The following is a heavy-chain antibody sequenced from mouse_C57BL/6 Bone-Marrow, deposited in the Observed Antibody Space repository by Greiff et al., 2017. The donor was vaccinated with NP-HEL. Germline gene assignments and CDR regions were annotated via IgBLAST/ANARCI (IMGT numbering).Heavy chain of an antibody. Sequence: EVQLHQSGPELVKPGASVKISCKASGYTFTDYYMNWVKQSHGKSLEWIGDINPNNGGTSYNQKFKGKATLTVDKSSSTAYMELRSLTSEDSAVYDCARGGGYGSSAWFAYWGQGTLVTVSA. CDR1: GYTFTDYY. V-gene: IGHV1-26*01. J-gene: IGHJ3*01. CDR3: ARGGGYGSSAWFAY. D-gene: IGHD1-1*01. CDR2: INPNNGGT.